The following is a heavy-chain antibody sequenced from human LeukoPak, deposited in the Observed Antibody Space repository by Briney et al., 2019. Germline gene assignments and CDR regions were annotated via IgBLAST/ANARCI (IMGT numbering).Heavy chain of an antibody. CDR2: IYYSGST. V-gene: IGHV4-59*01. J-gene: IGHJ4*02. CDR3: AASMVRGVIITRKPYLFDY. CDR1: GDSISSYY. Sequence: PSETLSLTCTVSGDSISSYYWSWLRQPPGKGLEWIGYIYYSGSTNYNPSLKSRVTISVNTSKNQFSLKLSSVTAADTAVYYCAASMVRGVIITRKPYLFDYWGQGTLVTVSS. D-gene: IGHD3-10*01.